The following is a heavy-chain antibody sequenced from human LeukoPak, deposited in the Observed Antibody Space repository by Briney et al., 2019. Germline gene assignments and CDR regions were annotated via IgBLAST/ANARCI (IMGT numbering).Heavy chain of an antibody. CDR1: GGTFSSLT. J-gene: IGHJ4*02. D-gene: IGHD4-23*01. CDR3: VGGNPLVD. CDR2: IIPVFGEP. V-gene: IGHV1-69*02. Sequence: GASVKVSCKASGGTFSSLTISWVRQGPGQGLEWMGRIIPVFGEPNYAQKFQGRVTILADTSTSTAYMELTSLSSEDTALYYCVGGNPLVDWGQGTLITVSS.